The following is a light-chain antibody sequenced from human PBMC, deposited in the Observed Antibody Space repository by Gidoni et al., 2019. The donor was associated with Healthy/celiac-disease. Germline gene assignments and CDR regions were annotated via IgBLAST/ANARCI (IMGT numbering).Light chain of an antibody. Sequence: SSELTQDPAVSVALGQTVRITCQGDSLRSYYASWYQQKPGQAPVLVIYGKNNRPSGIPDRFSDSSSGNTASLTITGAQAEDEADYYCNSRDSSGNPLFAGGTKLTVL. CDR3: NSRDSSGNPL. J-gene: IGLJ2*01. CDR2: GKN. V-gene: IGLV3-19*01. CDR1: SLRSYY.